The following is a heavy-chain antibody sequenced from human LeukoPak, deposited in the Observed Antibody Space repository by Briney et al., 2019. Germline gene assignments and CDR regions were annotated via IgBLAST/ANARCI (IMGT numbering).Heavy chain of an antibody. CDR3: ARLSNGYGSGCKY. CDR1: GYSFTSYW. J-gene: IGHJ4*02. CDR2: IYPGDSET. Sequence: GESLKISCKGSGYSFTSYWIAWVRQMPGKGPEWMGIIYPGDSETRYSPSFQGQVTISADKSINSAYLQWNSLKPSDTAMYYCARLSNGYGSGCKYWGQGTLVTVSS. V-gene: IGHV5-51*01. D-gene: IGHD6-19*01.